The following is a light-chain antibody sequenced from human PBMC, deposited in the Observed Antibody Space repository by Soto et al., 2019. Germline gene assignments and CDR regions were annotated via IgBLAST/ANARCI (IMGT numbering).Light chain of an antibody. Sequence: DIQLTQSPSFLSASVGDRVTITCRASQGINIFLAWFQQKPGKAPNLLISAASTLQSGVPSRFSGSGSETEFTLTITSLQPEDFATYYCQQSYSTPFTFGPGTKVDIK. V-gene: IGKV1-9*01. CDR1: QGINIF. CDR2: AAS. CDR3: QQSYSTPFT. J-gene: IGKJ3*01.